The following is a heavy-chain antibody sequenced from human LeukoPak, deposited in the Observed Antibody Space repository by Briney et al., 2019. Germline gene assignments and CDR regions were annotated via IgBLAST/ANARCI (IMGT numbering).Heavy chain of an antibody. V-gene: IGHV1-18*01. D-gene: IGHD4-17*01. CDR1: GYTFTTYG. CDR3: ARARSVTTFFSYYYMDV. J-gene: IGHJ6*03. Sequence: ASVKVSCKASGYTFTTYGISWVRQAPGQGLEWMGWISAYNGNTNYAQKLQGRVTMTTDTSTSTAYMELRSLRSDDTAVYYCARARSVTTFFSYYYMDVWGKGTTVTISS. CDR2: ISAYNGNT.